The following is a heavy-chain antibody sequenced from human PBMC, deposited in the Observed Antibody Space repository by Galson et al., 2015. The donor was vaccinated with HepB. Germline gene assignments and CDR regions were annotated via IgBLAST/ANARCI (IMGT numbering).Heavy chain of an antibody. CDR1: GDSVSRNSAA. CDR2: TYYRSKWYN. J-gene: IGHJ6*02. D-gene: IGHD6-6*01. CDR3: AREREAGGIAARLYYYYGMDV. Sequence: CAISGDSVSRNSAAWNWIRQSPSRGLEWLGRTYYRSKWYNDYAVSVKSRITINPDTSKNQFSLQLNSVTPEDTAVYYCAREREAGGIAARLYYYYGMDVWGQGTTVTVSS. V-gene: IGHV6-1*01.